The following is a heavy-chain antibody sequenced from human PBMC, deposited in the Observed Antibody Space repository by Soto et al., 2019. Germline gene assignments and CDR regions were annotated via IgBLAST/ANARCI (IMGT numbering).Heavy chain of an antibody. Sequence: GGSLRLSCVVSGFTFSDHYMDWVRQAPGKGLEWVARSRNKANSHTTEYPASVKGRFSISRDDSKNSLYLQMNSLRAEDTAVYYCAEDPTSYDSSAQFDSWGQGTLVTVSS. J-gene: IGHJ4*02. CDR2: SRNKANSHTT. CDR3: AEDPTSYDSSAQFDS. V-gene: IGHV3-72*01. CDR1: GFTFSDHY. D-gene: IGHD3-22*01.